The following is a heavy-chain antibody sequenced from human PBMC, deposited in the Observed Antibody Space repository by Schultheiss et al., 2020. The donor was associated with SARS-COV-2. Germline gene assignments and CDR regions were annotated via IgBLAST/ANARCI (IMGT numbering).Heavy chain of an antibody. V-gene: IGHV4-38-2*01. CDR1: GYFIISGYY. D-gene: IGHD1-1*01. J-gene: IGHJ3*02. CDR3: ARAVMRNGAGAFDI. CDR2: IYHSGST. Sequence: SETLSLTCAVSGYFIISGYYWGWIRRPPGKGLEWIGSIYHSGSTYYNPSLKSRVTISVDTSKNQFSLKLSSVTAADTAVYYCARAVMRNGAGAFDIWGQGTMVTVSS.